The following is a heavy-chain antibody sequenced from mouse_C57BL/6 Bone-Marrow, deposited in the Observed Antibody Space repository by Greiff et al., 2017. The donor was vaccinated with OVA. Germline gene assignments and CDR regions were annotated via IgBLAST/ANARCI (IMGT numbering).Heavy chain of an antibody. J-gene: IGHJ3*01. CDR1: GYTFTEYT. CDR2: INPSSGYT. CDR3: ARLPYYYGSSSFAY. V-gene: IGHV1-4*01. D-gene: IGHD1-1*01. Sequence: VQLQESGAELVKPGASVKLSCKASGYTFTEYTIHWVKQRPGQGLEWIGYINPSSGYTKYNQKFKDKATLTADKSSSTAYMQLSSLTSEDSAVYYCARLPYYYGSSSFAYWGQGTLVTVSA.